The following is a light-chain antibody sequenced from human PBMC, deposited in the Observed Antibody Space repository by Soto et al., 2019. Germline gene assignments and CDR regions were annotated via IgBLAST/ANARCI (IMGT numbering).Light chain of an antibody. V-gene: IGKV3-15*01. CDR2: AAS. CDR1: QYINTR. CDR3: QQYNNWPQIT. J-gene: IGKJ5*01. Sequence: EIVLTQSPATLSSFPGDRVTLSCRASQYINTRLAWYQHRPGQAPRLLIYAASTRATGIPARFSGSGSGTEFTLTISTLQSEDFAVYYCQQYNNWPQITFGQGTRLEIK.